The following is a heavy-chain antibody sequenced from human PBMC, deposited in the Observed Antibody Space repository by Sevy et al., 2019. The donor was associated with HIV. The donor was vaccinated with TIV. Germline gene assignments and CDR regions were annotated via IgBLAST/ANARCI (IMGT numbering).Heavy chain of an antibody. D-gene: IGHD3-3*01. CDR1: GYTFTGYY. J-gene: IGHJ6*02. CDR3: ARDRLRFLEWLSGDYYYGMDV. CDR2: INPSGGST. V-gene: IGHV1-46*01. Sequence: ASVKVSCKASGYTFTGYYMHWVRQAPGQGLEWMGIINPSGGSTSYAQMFQGRVTMTRDTSTSTVYMELSSLRSEDTAVYYCARDRLRFLEWLSGDYYYGMDVWGQGATVTVSS.